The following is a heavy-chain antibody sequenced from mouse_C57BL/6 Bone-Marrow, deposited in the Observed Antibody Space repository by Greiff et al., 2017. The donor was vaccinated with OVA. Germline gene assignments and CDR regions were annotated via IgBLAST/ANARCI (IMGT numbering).Heavy chain of an antibody. CDR3: ATASPGFAY. Sequence: VKLQESGPGLVAPSQSLSITCTVSGFSFTSYAISWVRQPPGKGLEWLGLIWTGGGTNYNSALKSRLSISKDNTKSQVILKMNSLQTDDTARYYCATASPGFAYGGQGTLVTVSA. D-gene: IGHD6-1*01. V-gene: IGHV2-9-1*01. CDR2: IWTGGGT. CDR1: GFSFTSYA. J-gene: IGHJ3*01.